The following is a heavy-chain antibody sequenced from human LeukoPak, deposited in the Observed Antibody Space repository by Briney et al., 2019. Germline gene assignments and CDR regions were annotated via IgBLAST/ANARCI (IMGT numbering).Heavy chain of an antibody. CDR3: VRGAGYDYVWGKTYHFDH. Sequence: SETLSLTCTVSGGSISSYYWSWIRQPPGKGLEWIGSIYYSGSTYYNPSLKSRVTISVDTSKNQFSLKLSSVTAADTAVYFCVRGAGYDYVWGKTYHFDHWGRGTLVTVSS. CDR2: IYYSGST. V-gene: IGHV4-59*05. D-gene: IGHD3-16*01. CDR1: GGSISSYY. J-gene: IGHJ4*02.